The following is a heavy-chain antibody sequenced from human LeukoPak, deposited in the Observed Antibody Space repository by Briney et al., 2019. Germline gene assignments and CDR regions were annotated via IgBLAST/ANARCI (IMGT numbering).Heavy chain of an antibody. CDR2: IKQDGTEK. CDR3: AELIRDVTIYDF. CDR1: GFTFTTYW. Sequence: PGGSLRLSCAASGFTFTTYWMGWVRQAPGKGLEWVANIKQDGTEKYYVDSVKGRFTISRDNTRNFLFLQMNSLRAEDTAFYYCAELIRDVTIYDFWGPGSLVTVSS. V-gene: IGHV3-7*01. D-gene: IGHD5-24*01. J-gene: IGHJ4*03.